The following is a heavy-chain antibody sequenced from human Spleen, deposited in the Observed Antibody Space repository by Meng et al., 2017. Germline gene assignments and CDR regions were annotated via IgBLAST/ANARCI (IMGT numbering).Heavy chain of an antibody. CDR1: SGSITSGDYS. D-gene: IGHD4-17*01. Sequence: QVQLQESGPGPVEPSQTLSLTCTVSSGSITSGDYSWSWIRQPPGKGLEWIGYIYYTGRTYYNPSLESRVTISVDTSKNQFSLSLTSVTAADTAVYYCATTVRNWGQGTLVTVSS. J-gene: IGHJ4*02. CDR3: ATTVRN. V-gene: IGHV4-30-4*01. CDR2: IYYTGRT.